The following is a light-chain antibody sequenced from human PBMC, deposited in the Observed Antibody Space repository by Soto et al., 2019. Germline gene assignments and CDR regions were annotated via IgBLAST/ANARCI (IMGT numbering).Light chain of an antibody. CDR2: DVN. J-gene: IGLJ2*01. CDR1: STDIGGYNY. CDR3: SSFSASHDRL. Sequence: QSALTQPPSASGSAGQSVTISCTGTSTDIGGYNYVAWYQQHPGKAPKLLIYDVNKRPSGVPDRFSGSKSGNTASLTVSGLQADDEADYHCSSFSASHDRLFGGGTQLTVL. V-gene: IGLV2-8*01.